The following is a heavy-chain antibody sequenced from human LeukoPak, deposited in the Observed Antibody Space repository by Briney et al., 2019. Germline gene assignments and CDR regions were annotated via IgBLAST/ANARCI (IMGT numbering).Heavy chain of an antibody. CDR1: GFTFSNAW. D-gene: IGHD1-14*01. V-gene: IGHV3-7*01. CDR3: ASRRGGI. J-gene: IGHJ4*02. Sequence: PGGSLRLSCAASGFTFSNAWMNWVRQAPGKGLEWVASIQQEGSEIYYVDSVKGRFTISRDNAKKSLYLQMNSLRVEDTAVYYCASRRGGIWGQGTLVTVSS. CDR2: IQQEGSEI.